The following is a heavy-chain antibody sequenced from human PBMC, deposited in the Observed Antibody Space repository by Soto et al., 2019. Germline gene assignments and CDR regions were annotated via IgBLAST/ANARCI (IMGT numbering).Heavy chain of an antibody. Sequence: SVKVSCKASGYTFTSYDINWVRQATGQGLEWMGWMNPNSGNTGYAQKFQGRVTMTRNTSISTAYMELSSLRSEDTAVYYCARTAYYDFWSGYYNYYYYMDVWGKGTTVTVSS. D-gene: IGHD3-3*01. V-gene: IGHV1-8*01. J-gene: IGHJ6*03. CDR2: MNPNSGNT. CDR3: ARTAYYDFWSGYYNYYYYMDV. CDR1: GYTFTSYD.